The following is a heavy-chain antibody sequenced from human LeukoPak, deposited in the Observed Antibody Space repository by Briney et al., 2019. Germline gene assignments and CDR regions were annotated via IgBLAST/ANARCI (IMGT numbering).Heavy chain of an antibody. V-gene: IGHV4-34*01. D-gene: IGHD3-10*01. CDR1: GGSFSGYY. CDR3: ARGTGVYYYGSGSYYDY. CDR2: INHSGST. Sequence: PSETLSLTCAVYGGSFSGYYWSWIRQPPRKGLEWIGEINHSGSTNYNPSLKSRVTISVDTSKNQFSLKLSSVTAADTAVYYCARGTGVYYYGSGSYYDYWGQGTLVTVSS. J-gene: IGHJ4*02.